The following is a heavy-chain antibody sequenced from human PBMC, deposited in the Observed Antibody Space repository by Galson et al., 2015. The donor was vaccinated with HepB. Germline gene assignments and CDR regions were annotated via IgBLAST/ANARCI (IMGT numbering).Heavy chain of an antibody. CDR3: ARVSSGYYWYFDL. V-gene: IGHV4-59*01. D-gene: IGHD3-22*01. Sequence: ETLSLTCTVSGGSISSYYWSWIRQPPGKGLEWIGYIYYSGSTNYNPSLKSRVTISVDTSKNQFSLKLSSVTAADTAVYYCARVSSGYYWYFDLWGRGTLVTVSS. J-gene: IGHJ2*01. CDR2: IYYSGST. CDR1: GGSISSYY.